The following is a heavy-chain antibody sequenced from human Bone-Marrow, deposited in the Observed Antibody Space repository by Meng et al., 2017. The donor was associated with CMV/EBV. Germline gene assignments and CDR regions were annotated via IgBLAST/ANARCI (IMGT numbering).Heavy chain of an antibody. J-gene: IGHJ5*02. CDR2: INPSGGST. Sequence: ASVKVSCKASGYTFTSYYMHWVRQAPGQGLEWMGIINPSGGSTSYAQKFQGRVTMTRDTSTSTVYMELSSLRSEDTAVYYCVREMQGGGYEAWFDPWGQGTLVTVSS. D-gene: IGHD5-12*01. V-gene: IGHV1-46*01. CDR3: VREMQGGGYEAWFDP. CDR1: GYTFTSYY.